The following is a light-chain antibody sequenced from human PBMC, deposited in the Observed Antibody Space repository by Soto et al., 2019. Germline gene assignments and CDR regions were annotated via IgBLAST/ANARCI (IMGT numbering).Light chain of an antibody. V-gene: IGKV4-1*01. CDR1: QNVFSNSNNKNY. CDR3: QQYYGSPLT. Sequence: DTVMTQSPDSLAVSLGERATINCKSSQNVFSNSNNKNYLAWFQQKPGQPPKLLIYWASTRESGVPDRFSGSGSGTEFTLTISSLQAEDVAVYYCQQYYGSPLTFGGGTRWIS. J-gene: IGKJ4*01. CDR2: WAS.